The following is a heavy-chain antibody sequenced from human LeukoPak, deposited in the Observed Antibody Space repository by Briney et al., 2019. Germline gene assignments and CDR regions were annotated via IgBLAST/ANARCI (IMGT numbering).Heavy chain of an antibody. Sequence: GSLRLSCAASGFTFSSYSMNWVRQAPGKGLEWVSSISSSSSYIYYADSVKGRFTISRDNAKNSLYLQMNSLRAEDTAVYYCARGRGGYYFGYWGQGTLVTVSS. CDR2: ISSSSSYI. CDR3: ARGRGGYYFGY. CDR1: GFTFSSYS. D-gene: IGHD3-10*01. J-gene: IGHJ4*02. V-gene: IGHV3-21*01.